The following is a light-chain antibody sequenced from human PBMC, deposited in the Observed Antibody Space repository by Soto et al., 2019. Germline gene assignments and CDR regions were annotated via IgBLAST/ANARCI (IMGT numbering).Light chain of an antibody. J-gene: IGKJ5*01. CDR1: QSVSNN. Sequence: EIVLTQSPGTLSLSPGGGATLSCRASQSVSNNYLAWYQQKPGQAPRLLIYGASTRATGIPARFSGSGSGTEFTLTVSSLQSEDFAVYYCQQYNNWPPITFGQGTRLDI. CDR2: GAS. CDR3: QQYNNWPPIT. V-gene: IGKV3-15*01.